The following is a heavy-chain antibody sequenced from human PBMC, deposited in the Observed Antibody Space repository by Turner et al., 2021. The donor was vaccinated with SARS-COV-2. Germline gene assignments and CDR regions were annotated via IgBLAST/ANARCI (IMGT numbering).Heavy chain of an antibody. Sequence: EVQLVESGGGMVKPGGSLRLSCAASGLTFSIYSMTWVRQDPGKGLEWVSSISSSSSYIYYADSVKGRFTISRDNAKNSLYLQMNSLRAEDTAVYYCARWHYFDSSGYYTQAFDIWGQGTMVTVSS. D-gene: IGHD3-22*01. CDR1: GLTFSIYS. CDR3: ARWHYFDSSGYYTQAFDI. J-gene: IGHJ3*02. CDR2: ISSSSSYI. V-gene: IGHV3-21*02.